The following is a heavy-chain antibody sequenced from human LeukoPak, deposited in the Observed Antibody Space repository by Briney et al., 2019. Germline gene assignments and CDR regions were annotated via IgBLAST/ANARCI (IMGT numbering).Heavy chain of an antibody. CDR1: GFNFDEYA. CDR2: ISWNSGSI. V-gene: IGHV3-9*01. CDR3: ASAVAGAFDY. J-gene: IGHJ4*02. Sequence: GGSLRLSCEASGFNFDEYAMHLVRQAPGKGLEWVSGISWNSGSIDYADSVKCRFTISRDNAKNSLYLQMNSLRSEDTALYYCASAVAGAFDYWGQGTLVTVSS. D-gene: IGHD6-19*01.